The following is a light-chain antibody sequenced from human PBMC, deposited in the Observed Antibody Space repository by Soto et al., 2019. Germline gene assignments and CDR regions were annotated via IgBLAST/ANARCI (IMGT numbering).Light chain of an antibody. J-gene: IGKJ4*01. Sequence: DIPMTQSPSTLSASVGDRITINCRASQRVRNWVAWYQQKPGDAPKLLIYKASTLVSGVPSRFSGSGSGTEFTLTITSLQPDDFATYYCQQFNSFTFGGGTKVEIK. V-gene: IGKV1-5*03. CDR2: KAS. CDR1: QRVRNW. CDR3: QQFNSFT.